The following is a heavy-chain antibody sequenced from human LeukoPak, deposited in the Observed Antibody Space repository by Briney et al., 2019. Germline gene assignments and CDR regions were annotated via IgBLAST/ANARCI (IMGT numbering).Heavy chain of an antibody. CDR2: IYPGDSDT. V-gene: IGHV5-51*01. Sequence: GESLKISCKGSGYSFTSYWIGWVRQMPGKGLEWMGIIYPGDSDTRYSPSFQGQVTMSADKSITTVYLQWSSLKASDSAIYYCARVRGDVASIWLDYWGQGTLVSVSS. D-gene: IGHD5-12*01. J-gene: IGHJ4*02. CDR3: ARVRGDVASIWLDY. CDR1: GYSFTSYW.